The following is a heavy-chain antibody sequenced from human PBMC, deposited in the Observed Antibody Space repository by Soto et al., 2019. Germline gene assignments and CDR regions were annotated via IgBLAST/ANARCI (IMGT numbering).Heavy chain of an antibody. CDR2: SRNKANSYST. Sequence: EVQLLESGGGLVQPGGSQRLSCAASGFTFSDHYMDWVRQAPGKGLEWVGRSRNKANSYSTEYAASVKGRFTISRDESKNSLYLQMNSLKTEDTAVYYCARFSGSYTRGLDYWGQGTLVTVSS. CDR3: ARFSGSYTRGLDY. CDR1: GFTFSDHY. D-gene: IGHD1-26*01. V-gene: IGHV3-72*01. J-gene: IGHJ4*02.